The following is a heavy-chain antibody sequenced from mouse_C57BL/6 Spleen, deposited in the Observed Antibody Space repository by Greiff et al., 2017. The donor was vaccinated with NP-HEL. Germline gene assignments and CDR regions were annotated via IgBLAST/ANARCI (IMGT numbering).Heavy chain of an antibody. D-gene: IGHD1-1*02. J-gene: IGHJ4*01. CDR1: GFSLTSYG. CDR2: IWSGGST. Sequence: QVQLQQSGPGLVQPSQSLSITCTVSGFSLTSYGVHWVRQSPGKGLEWLGVIWSGGSTDYNAALISRLSISKDNSKSQVFFKMNSLQADDTAIYYCARKGSPYAMDYWGQGTSVTVSS. CDR3: ARKGSPYAMDY. V-gene: IGHV2-2*01.